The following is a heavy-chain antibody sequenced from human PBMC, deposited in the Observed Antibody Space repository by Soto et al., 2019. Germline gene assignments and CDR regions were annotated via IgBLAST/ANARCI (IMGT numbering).Heavy chain of an antibody. V-gene: IGHV1-69*12. D-gene: IGHD3-10*01. J-gene: IGHJ6*02. CDR3: ARGDTMVRGVKYRQNQYCYGMDV. CDR1: GGTFSSYA. Sequence: QVQLVQSGAEVKKPGSSVKVSCKASGGTFSSYAISWVRQAPGQGLEWMGGIIPIFGTANYAQKLQGRVTSTADESESTANRELSSVRSEDTAVYYVARGDTMVRGVKYRQNQYCYGMDVWGQGTTVTVSS. CDR2: IIPIFGTA.